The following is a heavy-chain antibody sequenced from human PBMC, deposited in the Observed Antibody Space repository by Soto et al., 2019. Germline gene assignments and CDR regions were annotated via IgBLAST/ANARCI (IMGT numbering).Heavy chain of an antibody. CDR1: GGSVTRNNYD. Sequence: LQLQESGPGLVKPSETLSLTCAVSGGSVTRNNYDWGWIHQPPGKGLEWIGTLYHSGSSNYSPSLRSRVTISVDTSKNQFSLRLNSMTAADTAIYYCARQESEWYQRPFDYWGPGTLVTVSS. CDR2: LYHSGSS. D-gene: IGHD2-2*01. CDR3: ARQESEWYQRPFDY. J-gene: IGHJ4*02. V-gene: IGHV4-39*01.